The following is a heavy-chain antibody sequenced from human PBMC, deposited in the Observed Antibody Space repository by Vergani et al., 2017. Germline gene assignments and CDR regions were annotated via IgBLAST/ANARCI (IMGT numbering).Heavy chain of an antibody. J-gene: IGHJ3*02. CDR2: IIPIFGTA. D-gene: IGHD1-26*01. CDR1: GGTFSSYA. CDR3: AGSSGSYLVGHGAFDI. V-gene: IGHV1-69*01. Sequence: QVQLVQSGAEVKKPGSSVKVSCKASGGTFSSYAISWVRQAPGQGLEWMGGIIPIFGTANYAQEFQGRVTITADESTSTAYMELSSLRSEDTAVYYCAGSSGSYLVGHGAFDIWGQGTMGTVSS.